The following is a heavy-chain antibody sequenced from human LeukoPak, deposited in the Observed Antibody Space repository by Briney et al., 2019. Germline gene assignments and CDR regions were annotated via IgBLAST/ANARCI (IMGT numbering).Heavy chain of an antibody. V-gene: IGHV1-69*04. J-gene: IGHJ4*02. CDR2: IIPILGIA. Sequence: SVKVSCKASGGTFSSYAISWVRQAPGQGLEWMGRIIPILGIANYAQKFQGRVTTAYMELSSLRSEDTAVYYCARAHQQSGYGARYWGQGTLVPVSS. CDR1: GGTFSSYA. CDR3: ARAHQQSGYGARY. D-gene: IGHD5-12*01.